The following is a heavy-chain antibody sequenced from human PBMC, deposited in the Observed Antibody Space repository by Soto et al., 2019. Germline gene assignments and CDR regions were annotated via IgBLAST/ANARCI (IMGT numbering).Heavy chain of an antibody. CDR1: GFTFSSYG. J-gene: IGHJ6*02. D-gene: IGHD3-22*01. V-gene: IGHV3-30*18. CDR2: ISYDGSNK. CDR3: AKAYYDSSGYLYYYYGMDV. Sequence: QVPLVESGGGVVQPGRSLRLSCAASGFTFSSYGMHWVRQAPGKGLEWVAVISYDGSNKYYADSVKGRFTISRDNSKNTLYLQMNSLRAEDTAVYYCAKAYYDSSGYLYYYYGMDVWGQGTTVTVSS.